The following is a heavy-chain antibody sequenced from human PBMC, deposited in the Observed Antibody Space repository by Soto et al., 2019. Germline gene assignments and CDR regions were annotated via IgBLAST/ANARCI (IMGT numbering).Heavy chain of an antibody. CDR2: INSDGSRT. V-gene: IGHV3-74*01. Sequence: EVQLVESGGGLVQPGGSLRLSCAASGFTFSSYWMHWVRQAPGKGLVWVSRINSDGSRTSYADSAKGRFTISRDNAKNTLYLQMNRLRAEDTAVYYGARGDGDYYDGNGYLGRHWGQGTLVTVSS. CDR3: ARGDGDYYDGNGYLGRH. CDR1: GFTFSSYW. J-gene: IGHJ4*02. D-gene: IGHD3-22*01.